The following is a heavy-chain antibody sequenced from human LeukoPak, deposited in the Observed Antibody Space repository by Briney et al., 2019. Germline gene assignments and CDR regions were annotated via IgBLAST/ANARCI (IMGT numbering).Heavy chain of an antibody. CDR2: IIPIFGTA. CDR1: GGTFSSYA. D-gene: IGHD3-10*01. V-gene: IGHV1-69*06. J-gene: IGHJ4*02. Sequence: SVKVPCKASGGTFSSYAISWVRQAPGQGLEWMGRIIPIFGTANYAQKFQGRVTITADKSTSTAYMELSSLRSEDTAVYYCARDPLAYYGSGSPKGGDYWGQGTLVTVSS. CDR3: ARDPLAYYGSGSPKGGDY.